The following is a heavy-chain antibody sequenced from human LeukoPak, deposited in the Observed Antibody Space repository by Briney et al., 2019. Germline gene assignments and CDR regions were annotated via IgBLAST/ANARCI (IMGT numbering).Heavy chain of an antibody. Sequence: PSVKVSCRASGYTFTTPYMHWVRQAPGQGLEWMGIINPSGGSTSYAQKFQGRVSMTRDMSTSTVYMELSSLRSEDTAVYYCARGGIVPTGILSGDWQKYDPYDIWGQGTMVTVSS. D-gene: IGHD2-2*01. J-gene: IGHJ3*02. V-gene: IGHV1-46*01. CDR3: ARGGIVPTGILSGDWQKYDPYDI. CDR1: GYTFTTPY. CDR2: INPSGGST.